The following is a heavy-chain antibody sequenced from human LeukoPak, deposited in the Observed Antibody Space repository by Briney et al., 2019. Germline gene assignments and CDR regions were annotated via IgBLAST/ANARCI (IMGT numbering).Heavy chain of an antibody. D-gene: IGHD2-21*02. Sequence: VASVKVSCKASGYTFASYYMHWVRQAPGQGLEWMGIINPSGGSTSYAQKFQGRVTMTRDTSTSTVYMELSSLRSEDTAMYYCARDRDCGGDCYTRGDAFDIWGQGTMVTVSS. J-gene: IGHJ3*02. CDR1: GYTFASYY. V-gene: IGHV1-46*01. CDR3: ARDRDCGGDCYTRGDAFDI. CDR2: INPSGGST.